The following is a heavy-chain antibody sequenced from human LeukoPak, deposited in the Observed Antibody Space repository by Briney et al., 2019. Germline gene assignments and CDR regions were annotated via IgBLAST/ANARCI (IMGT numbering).Heavy chain of an antibody. D-gene: IGHD6-13*01. CDR3: ARVGLAAAGTWIWDY. J-gene: IGHJ4*02. V-gene: IGHV7-4-1*02. CDR1: GYTFTSYA. Sequence: ASVKVSCKACGYTFTSYAMNWVRQAPGQGLEWMGWINTNTGNPTYAQGFTGRFVFSLDTSVSTAYLQISSLKAEDTAVYYCARVGLAAAGTWIWDYWGQGTLVTVSS. CDR2: INTNTGNP.